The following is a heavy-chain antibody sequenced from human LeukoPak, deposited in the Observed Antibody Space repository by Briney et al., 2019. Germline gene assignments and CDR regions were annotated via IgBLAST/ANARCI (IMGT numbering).Heavy chain of an antibody. CDR1: GGTFSSYA. V-gene: IGHV1-69*01. D-gene: IGHD4-23*01. CDR3: ARDSTVVTPLDY. J-gene: IGHJ4*02. Sequence: SVKVSCKASGGTFSSYAISWVRQAPGQGLEWMGGIIPILGTANYAQKFQGRVTITADESTSTAYMELSSLRSEDTAVYYCARDSTVVTPLDYWGQGTLVTVSS. CDR2: IIPILGTA.